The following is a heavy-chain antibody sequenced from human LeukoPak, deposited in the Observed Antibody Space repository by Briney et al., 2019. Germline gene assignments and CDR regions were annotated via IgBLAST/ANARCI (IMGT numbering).Heavy chain of an antibody. J-gene: IGHJ6*02. CDR1: GFTFSSYG. D-gene: IGHD3-10*01. CDR2: ISYDGSNK. CDR3: AKATMVRGVINYYYYGMDV. V-gene: IGHV3-30*18. Sequence: GGSLRLSCAASGFTFSSYGMHWVRHAPGKGLEWVAVISYDGSNKYYADSVKGRFTISRDNSKNTLYLQMNSLRAEDTAVYYCAKATMVRGVINYYYYGMDVWGQGTTVTVSS.